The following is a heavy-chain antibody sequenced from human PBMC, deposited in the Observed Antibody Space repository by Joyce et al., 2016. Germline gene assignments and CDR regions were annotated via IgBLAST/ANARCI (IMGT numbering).Heavy chain of an antibody. CDR3: ARLVVAEARRGFNYLDY. Sequence: QLQLQESGPGLVKPSETLSLICTVSGGSISSSSYSWGWIRQPPGKGAEWLGSIYYTGSTYNNPSLKSRVTMSVDTSKNQFSLELSSVTAADTAVYYCARLVVAEARRGFNYLDYWGHGTLVTVSS. CDR1: GGSISSSSYS. CDR2: IYYTGST. J-gene: IGHJ4*01. D-gene: IGHD2-15*01. V-gene: IGHV4-39*01.